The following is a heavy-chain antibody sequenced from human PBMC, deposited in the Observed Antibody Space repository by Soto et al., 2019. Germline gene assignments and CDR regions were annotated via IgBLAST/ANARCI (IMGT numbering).Heavy chain of an antibody. CDR2: IYWDDDK. CDR1: GFSLNTGGVS. V-gene: IGHV2-5*02. CDR3: SHLGQPVGDWYFDL. D-gene: IGHD1-1*01. Sequence: QITLKESGPTLVKPTQTLTLTCTFSGFSLNTGGVSVGWIRQPPGKALEWLALIYWDDDKRYSPSLKNRLTITKDTSRNQVILSMTNMDPVDTATYYCSHLGQPVGDWYFDLWGRGTLVTVSS. J-gene: IGHJ2*01.